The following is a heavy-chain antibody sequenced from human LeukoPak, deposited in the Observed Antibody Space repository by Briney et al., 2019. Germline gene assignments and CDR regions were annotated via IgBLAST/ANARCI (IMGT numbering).Heavy chain of an antibody. V-gene: IGHV3-66*01. J-gene: IGHJ6*02. CDR1: GFTVSSNY. CDR2: IYSGGST. D-gene: IGHD6-19*01. CDR3: ARDARIDSSGWSNYYYYYGMDV. Sequence: GGSLRLSCAASGFTVSSNYMSWVRQAPGKGLEWVSVIYSGGSTYYADSVKGRFTISRDNSKNTLYLQMNSLRAEDTAVYYCARDARIDSSGWSNYYYYYGMDVWGQGTTVTVSS.